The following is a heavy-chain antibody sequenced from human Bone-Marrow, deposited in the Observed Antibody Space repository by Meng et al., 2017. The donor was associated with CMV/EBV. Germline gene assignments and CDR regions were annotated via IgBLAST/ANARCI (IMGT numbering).Heavy chain of an antibody. V-gene: IGHV4-38-2*02. D-gene: IGHD3-22*01. CDR1: GYSISSGYY. Sequence: SETLSLTCTVSGYSISSGYYWGWIRQPPGKGLAWIGSIYHSGSTYYNPSLKSRVTISVDTSKNQFSLKLSSVTAADTAVYYCARDAYYYDTSGYYADYWGQGTLVTVSS. CDR3: ARDAYYYDTSGYYADY. J-gene: IGHJ4*02. CDR2: IYHSGST.